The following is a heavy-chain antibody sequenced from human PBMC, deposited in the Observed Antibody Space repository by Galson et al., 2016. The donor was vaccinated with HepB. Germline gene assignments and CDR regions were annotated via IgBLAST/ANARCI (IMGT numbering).Heavy chain of an antibody. V-gene: IGHV3-23*01. J-gene: IGHJ6*02. CDR3: AKSINIRWYSQDVLTYAMDV. CDR1: GFTFSSYA. CDR2: ISGSGGST. D-gene: IGHD6-13*01. Sequence: SLRLSCAASGFTFSSYAMTWVRQAPGKGLEWVSAISGSGGSTYYADSVKGRFTISRDNSKNSLYLQMNSLRAEDTAVYYCAKSINIRWYSQDVLTYAMDVWGQGTPVTVSS.